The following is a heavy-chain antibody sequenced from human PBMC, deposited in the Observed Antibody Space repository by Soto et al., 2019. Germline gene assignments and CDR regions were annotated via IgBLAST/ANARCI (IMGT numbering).Heavy chain of an antibody. J-gene: IGHJ4*02. V-gene: IGHV4-30-4*01. D-gene: IGHD1-26*01. CDR1: GGSISSGDYY. CDR3: ARGAGVGALVN. CDR2: IYYSGST. Sequence: KPSETLSLTCTVSGGSISSGDYYWSWIRQPPGKGLEWIGYIYYSGSTYYNPSLKSRVTISVGTSKNQFSLKLSSVTAADTAVYYCARGAGVGALVNWGQGTLVTVSS.